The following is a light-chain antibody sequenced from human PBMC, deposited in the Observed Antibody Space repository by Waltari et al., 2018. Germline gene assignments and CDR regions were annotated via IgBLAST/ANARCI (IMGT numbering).Light chain of an antibody. Sequence: QSVLTQPPSASEAAGKSVTISCSGSSSNIGSNSVSWYQQIPEPAPKVLIFYNNRRASGVSDLFSASKSGTSASLAISGLQTEEEADYYCAVWDDSLSGVFFGGGTRLTVL. CDR2: YNN. V-gene: IGLV1-47*02. J-gene: IGLJ7*01. CDR1: SSNIGSNS. CDR3: AVWDDSLSGVF.